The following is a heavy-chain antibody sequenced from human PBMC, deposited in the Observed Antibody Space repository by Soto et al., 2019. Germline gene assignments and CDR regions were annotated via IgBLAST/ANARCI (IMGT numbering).Heavy chain of an antibody. J-gene: IGHJ4*02. CDR1: GFTFSTYA. CDR3: AQRGGSGYYGAFDY. D-gene: IGHD3-22*01. V-gene: IGHV3-23*01. CDR2: VSDSGGTP. Sequence: VQLLESGGGLVQPGGSLRLSCAASGFTFSTYAMTWVRQAPGKGLEWVSGVSDSGGTPYYADSVKGRFTISRDNSKNTLYLQMNSLRGEDTAVYYCAQRGGSGYYGAFDYWGQGTLVTVSS.